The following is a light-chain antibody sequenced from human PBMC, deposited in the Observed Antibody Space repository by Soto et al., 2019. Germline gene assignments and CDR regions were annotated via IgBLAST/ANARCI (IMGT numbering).Light chain of an antibody. CDR2: KAF. Sequence: DIQMTQSPSTLSASIGDRVTITCRASQSVSTCLAWYQQKPGKAPKLLIHKAFSLESGVPSRFSGSGSGTEFTLTISSLQPDYFATYHGQQYYTYDSYTFGQGTKLLIK. V-gene: IGKV1-5*03. CDR3: QQYYTYDSYT. CDR1: QSVSTC. J-gene: IGKJ2*01.